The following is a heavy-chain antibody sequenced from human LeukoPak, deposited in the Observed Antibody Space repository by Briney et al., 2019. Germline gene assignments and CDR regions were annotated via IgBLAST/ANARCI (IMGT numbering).Heavy chain of an antibody. CDR3: ARRSWYFDY. Sequence: ETLSLTCTVSGDSMNTYYWNWIRQPPGKGLEWIGYIYNRESTNYNPSLKSRVTISIDTSKNQFSLKLVSVTPADTAVYYCARRSWYFDYWGQGTLVTVSS. CDR2: IYNREST. D-gene: IGHD2-15*01. CDR1: GDSMNTYY. V-gene: IGHV4-59*01. J-gene: IGHJ4*02.